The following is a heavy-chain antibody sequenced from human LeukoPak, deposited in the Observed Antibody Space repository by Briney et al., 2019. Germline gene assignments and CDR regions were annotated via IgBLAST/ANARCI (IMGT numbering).Heavy chain of an antibody. D-gene: IGHD3-10*01. V-gene: IGHV4-59*01. Sequence: PSETLSLTCTVSGGSISSYYWSWIRQPPGKGLEWIGYIYYSGSANYNPSLKSRVTISVDTSKNQFSLKLTFVTAADTAVYYCARVPYGSGSYYYHGMDVWGQGTTVTVSS. J-gene: IGHJ6*02. CDR1: GGSISSYY. CDR3: ARVPYGSGSYYYHGMDV. CDR2: IYYSGSA.